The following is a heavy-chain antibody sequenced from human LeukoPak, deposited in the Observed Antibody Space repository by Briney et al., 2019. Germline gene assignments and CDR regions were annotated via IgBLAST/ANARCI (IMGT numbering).Heavy chain of an antibody. Sequence: ASETLSLTCTVSGGSISSGGYYWSWIRQHPGKGLEWIGYIYYSGSTYYNPSLKSRVTISVDTSKNQFSLKLSSVTAADTAVYYCARDNSSGYYDYYYDMDVWGQGTTVTVSS. CDR3: ARDNSSGYYDYYYDMDV. D-gene: IGHD3-22*01. CDR1: GGSISSGGYY. J-gene: IGHJ6*02. CDR2: IYYSGST. V-gene: IGHV4-31*03.